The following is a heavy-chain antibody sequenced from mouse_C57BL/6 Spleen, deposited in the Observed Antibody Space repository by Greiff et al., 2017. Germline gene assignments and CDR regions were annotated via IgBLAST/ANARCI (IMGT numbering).Heavy chain of an antibody. D-gene: IGHD2-5*01. J-gene: IGHJ3*01. CDR3: TRYGYSNYPWFAY. Sequence: VQLQQSGAELVRPGASVTLSCKASGYTFTDYEMHWVKQTPVHGLEWIGAIDPETGGTAYNQKFKGKAILTADKSSSTAYMELRSLTSEDSAVYYCTRYGYSNYPWFAYWGQGTLVTVSA. V-gene: IGHV1-15*01. CDR2: IDPETGGT. CDR1: GYTFTDYE.